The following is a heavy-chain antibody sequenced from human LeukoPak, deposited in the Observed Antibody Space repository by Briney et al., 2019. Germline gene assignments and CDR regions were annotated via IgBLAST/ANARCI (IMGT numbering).Heavy chain of an antibody. Sequence: GGSLRLSCAASGFTFSSYAMSWVRQAPGKGLEWVSAISGSGGSTYYADSVKGRFTISRDNSKNTLYLQMNSLRAEDTAVYYCAKDLIFCSSTSCYTGDYWGQGTLATVSS. D-gene: IGHD2-2*02. CDR1: GFTFSSYA. J-gene: IGHJ4*02. V-gene: IGHV3-23*01. CDR2: ISGSGGST. CDR3: AKDLIFCSSTSCYTGDY.